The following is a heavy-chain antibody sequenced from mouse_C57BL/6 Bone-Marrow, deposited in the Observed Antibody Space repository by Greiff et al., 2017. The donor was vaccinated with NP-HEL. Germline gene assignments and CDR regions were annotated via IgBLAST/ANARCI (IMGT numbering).Heavy chain of an antibody. CDR3: ARATYYDYDGAMDY. V-gene: IGHV1-26*01. D-gene: IGHD2-4*01. CDR2: INPNNGGT. Sequence: EVQLQQSGPELVKPGASAKISCKASGYTFTDYYMNWVKQSHGKSLEWIGDINPNNGGTSYNQKFKGKATLTVDKSSSTAYMELRSLTSEDSAVYYCARATYYDYDGAMDYWGQGTSVTVSS. J-gene: IGHJ4*01. CDR1: GYTFTDYY.